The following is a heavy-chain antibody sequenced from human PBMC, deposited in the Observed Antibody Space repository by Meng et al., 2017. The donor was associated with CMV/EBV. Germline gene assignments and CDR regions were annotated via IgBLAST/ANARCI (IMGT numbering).Heavy chain of an antibody. V-gene: IGHV3-11*04. CDR2: ISSSGSTI. CDR3: ASDCSSTSCPYSYYGMDV. Sequence: GGSLRLSCAASGFTFSAYYMSWIRQAPGKGLEWVSYISSSGSTIYYADSVKGRFTITRDNAKNSLYLQMNSLRAEDTAVYYCASDCSSTSCPYSYYGMDVWGQGTTVTVSS. J-gene: IGHJ6*02. D-gene: IGHD2-2*01. CDR1: GFTFSAYY.